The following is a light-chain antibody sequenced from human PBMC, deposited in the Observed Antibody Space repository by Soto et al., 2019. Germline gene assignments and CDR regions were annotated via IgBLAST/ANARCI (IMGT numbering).Light chain of an antibody. Sequence: ESGLTQSPGTLSLSPGERATLSCRASQSVSSSYLAWYQQKPGQAPRLLIYGASSRATGIPDRFSGSGSGTDFTLTISRLETEDFAVYYCQQYGSSPWTFGPGTKVDI. V-gene: IGKV3-20*01. CDR3: QQYGSSPWT. J-gene: IGKJ1*01. CDR1: QSVSSSY. CDR2: GAS.